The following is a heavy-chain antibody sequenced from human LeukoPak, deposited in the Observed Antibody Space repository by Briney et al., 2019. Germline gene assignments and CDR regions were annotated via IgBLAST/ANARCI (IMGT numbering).Heavy chain of an antibody. CDR2: IIPIFGTA. J-gene: IGHJ5*02. CDR1: GGTFSSYA. Sequence: ASVKVSCKASGGTFSSYAISWVRQAPGQGLEWMGGIIPIFGTANYAQKFQGRVTITTDESTSTAYMELSSLRSEDTAVYYCARDRCSSTSCPAGWFDPWGQGTLVTVSS. D-gene: IGHD2-2*01. CDR3: ARDRCSSTSCPAGWFDP. V-gene: IGHV1-69*05.